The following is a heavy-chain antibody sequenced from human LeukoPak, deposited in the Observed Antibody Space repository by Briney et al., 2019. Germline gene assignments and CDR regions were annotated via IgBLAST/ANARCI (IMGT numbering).Heavy chain of an antibody. CDR2: IKQDGSEK. V-gene: IGHV3-7*01. CDR3: ARAIISSGWYEGDY. Sequence: PGGSLRLSCAASGFTVSSNYMSWVRQAPGKGLEWVANIKQDGSEKYYMDSVKGRFTISRDNAKNSLYLQMNSLRAEDTAVYYCARAIISSGWYEGDYWGQGTLVTVSS. J-gene: IGHJ4*02. D-gene: IGHD6-19*01. CDR1: GFTVSSNY.